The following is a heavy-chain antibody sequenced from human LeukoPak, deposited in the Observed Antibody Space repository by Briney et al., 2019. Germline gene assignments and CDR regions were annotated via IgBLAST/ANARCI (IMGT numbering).Heavy chain of an antibody. V-gene: IGHV3-23*01. CDR1: GFTFSSYA. D-gene: IGHD7-27*01. Sequence: GGSLRLSCAASGFTFSSYAMSWVRQAPGKGLEWVSSISGSGTSTYYPDSVKGRFTISRDNSKNTLYLQMNSLRAEDTAIYYCAKVPNRGMWYYFDYSGEGILVTVS. CDR2: ISGSGTST. J-gene: IGHJ4*02. CDR3: AKVPNRGMWYYFDY.